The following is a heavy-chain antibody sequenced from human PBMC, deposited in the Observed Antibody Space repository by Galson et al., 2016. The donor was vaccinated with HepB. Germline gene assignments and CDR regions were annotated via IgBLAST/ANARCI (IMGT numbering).Heavy chain of an antibody. J-gene: IGHJ6*02. Sequence: SLRLSCAASGFTFSTYAMPWVRQAPGKGLEWVAVITYDGSQKHYRDSVKGRFTISRDNSKNTLYLQMNSLRREDTAVYYCSRPRRWPQYYYGLDVWGQGTTVTVSS. CDR2: ITYDGSQK. CDR1: GFTFSTYA. CDR3: SRPRRWPQYYYGLDV. V-gene: IGHV3-30-3*01. D-gene: IGHD5-24*01.